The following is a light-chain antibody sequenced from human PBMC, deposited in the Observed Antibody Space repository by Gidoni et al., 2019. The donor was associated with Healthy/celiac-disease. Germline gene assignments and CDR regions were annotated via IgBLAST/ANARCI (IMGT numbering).Light chain of an antibody. Sequence: QSVLTPPPSVSGAPGQRGTISCTGSSSNIGAGYDVHWYQQLPGTAPKLLIYGNSNRPSGVPDRFSGSKSGTSASLAITGLQAEDEADYYCQSYDSSLRVFGGGTKLTVL. CDR3: QSYDSSLRV. J-gene: IGLJ3*02. CDR1: SSNIGAGYD. CDR2: GNS. V-gene: IGLV1-40*01.